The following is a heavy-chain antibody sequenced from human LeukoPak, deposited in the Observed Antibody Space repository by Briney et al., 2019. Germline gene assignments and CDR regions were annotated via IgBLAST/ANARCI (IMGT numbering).Heavy chain of an antibody. CDR2: IHHTGKN. Sequence: SETLSLTCTVSGDSITSFYWIWVRQSPEKGLEWIGYIHHTGKNYYNPSLKSRITMSVDTSRSQFFLKLSSVTAADTAVYHCAKWHERLLAFDSWGQGVLVTVSS. CDR3: AKWHERLLAFDS. V-gene: IGHV4-59*01. J-gene: IGHJ4*02. CDR1: GDSITSFY. D-gene: IGHD1-1*01.